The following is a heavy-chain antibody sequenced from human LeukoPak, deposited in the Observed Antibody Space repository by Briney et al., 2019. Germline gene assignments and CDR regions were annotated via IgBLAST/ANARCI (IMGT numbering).Heavy chain of an antibody. CDR1: GFTFSSYW. Sequence: GGSLRLSCAASGFTFSSYWMSWVRQAPGKGLEWVANIKHEGSEKYYADSVKGRFTISRDNAKNSLYLQMNSLRAEDTAVYYCARDLPGLPGRFDPWGQGTLVTVSS. J-gene: IGHJ5*02. D-gene: IGHD5-18*01. V-gene: IGHV3-7*03. CDR3: ARDLPGLPGRFDP. CDR2: IKHEGSEK.